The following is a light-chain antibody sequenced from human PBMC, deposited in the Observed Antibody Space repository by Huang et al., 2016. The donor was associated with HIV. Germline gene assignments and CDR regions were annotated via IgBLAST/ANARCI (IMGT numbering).Light chain of an antibody. CDR1: QSIGNN. CDR2: GAF. J-gene: IGKJ1*01. V-gene: IGKV3-15*01. CDR3: QQYNDWRT. Sequence: EIVMTQSPATLSVSPGERATLSCRASQSIGNNLAWYQQKRGQAPRLLIYGAFTRATGIPARFSGSGSGTEFTLTISSLQSEDFAIYYCQQYNDWRTFGQGTKVETK.